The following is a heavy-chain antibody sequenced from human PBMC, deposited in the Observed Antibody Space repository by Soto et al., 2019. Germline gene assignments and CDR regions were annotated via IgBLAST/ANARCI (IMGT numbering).Heavy chain of an antibody. J-gene: IGHJ3*02. Sequence: GGSLRLSCAASGFSFSSYGMHWVRQAPGKGLEWVAVIWSDGINKYYADSVKGRFTISRDNYKNTLYLQMYSLRAEDTAVYYCARPTTQITIFGVDRWAFDIWGQGTMVTVSS. CDR1: GFSFSSYG. CDR2: IWSDGINK. V-gene: IGHV3-33*01. D-gene: IGHD3-3*01. CDR3: ARPTTQITIFGVDRWAFDI.